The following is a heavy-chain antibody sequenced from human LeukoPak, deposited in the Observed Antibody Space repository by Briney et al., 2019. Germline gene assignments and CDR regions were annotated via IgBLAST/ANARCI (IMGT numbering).Heavy chain of an antibody. V-gene: IGHV3-23*01. CDR2: ISGSGGST. CDR3: AKVHSSSKNQYYFDY. D-gene: IGHD6-6*01. J-gene: IGHJ4*02. CDR1: GFTFSNAW. Sequence: PGGSLRLSCAASGFTFSNAWMSWVRQAPGKGLEWVSAISGSGGSTYYADSVKGRFTISRDNSKNTLYLQMNSLRAEDTAVYYCAKVHSSSKNQYYFDYWGQGTLVTVSS.